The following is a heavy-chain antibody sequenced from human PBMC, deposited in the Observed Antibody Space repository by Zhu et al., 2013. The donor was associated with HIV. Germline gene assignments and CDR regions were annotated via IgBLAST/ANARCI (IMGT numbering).Heavy chain of an antibody. CDR1: GGTFSGYA. CDR2: IIPIFGTA. V-gene: IGHV1-69*01. Sequence: QVQLVQSGAEVKKPGSSVKVSCKASGGTFSGYAISWVRQAPGQGLEWMGGIIPIFGTANYAQKFQGRVTITADESTSTAYMELSSLRSEDTAVYYCARDFAGYCSGGSCYSNGMDVWGQGTTVTGLL. J-gene: IGHJ6*02. CDR3: ARDFAGYCSGGSCYSNGMDV. D-gene: IGHD2-15*01.